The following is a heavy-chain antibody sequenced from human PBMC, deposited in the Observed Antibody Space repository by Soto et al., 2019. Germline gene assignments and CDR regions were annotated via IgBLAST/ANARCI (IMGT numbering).Heavy chain of an antibody. CDR2: ISYDGSNK. Sequence: QVQLVESGGGVVQPGRSLTLSCAASGFTFSTYAMHWVRQAPGKGLEWVAVISYDGSNKYYADSVKGRFTISRDNSKNMLYVQMNSLRAEDTAVYYCARDYADLWSGPIKGFPNWFDPWGQGTLVTVSS. CDR1: GFTFSTYA. CDR3: ARDYADLWSGPIKGFPNWFDP. J-gene: IGHJ5*02. V-gene: IGHV3-30-3*01. D-gene: IGHD3-3*01.